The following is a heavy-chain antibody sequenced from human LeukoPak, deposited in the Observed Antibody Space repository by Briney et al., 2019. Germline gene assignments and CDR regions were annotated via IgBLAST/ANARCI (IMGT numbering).Heavy chain of an antibody. V-gene: IGHV4-39*07. CDR3: ARDWNRYAY. J-gene: IGHJ4*02. CDR2: FSCSGST. CDR1: GGSISSCTYS. Sequence: YPSETLSLTCSVSGGSISSCTYSWGWIRQPPGKGLEWIGSFSCSGSTYYNPSLKSRVTISVDTSKSQFSLYMDSVTAADTAVYYCARDWNRYAYWGQGTLVTVSS. D-gene: IGHD1-1*01.